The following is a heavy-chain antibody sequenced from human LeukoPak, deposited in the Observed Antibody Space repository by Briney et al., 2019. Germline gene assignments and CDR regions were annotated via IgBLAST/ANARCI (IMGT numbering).Heavy chain of an antibody. D-gene: IGHD4-23*01. V-gene: IGHV4-39*01. CDR1: GGSISSSSYY. CDR2: IYYSGST. Sequence: PSETLSLTCTVSGGSISSSSYYWGWIRQPPGKGLEWIGSIYYSGSTYYNPSLKSRVTISVDTSKNQFSLKLSSVTAADTAVYYCARHGVLRWSLYYFDYWGQGTLVTVSS. J-gene: IGHJ4*02. CDR3: ARHGVLRWSLYYFDY.